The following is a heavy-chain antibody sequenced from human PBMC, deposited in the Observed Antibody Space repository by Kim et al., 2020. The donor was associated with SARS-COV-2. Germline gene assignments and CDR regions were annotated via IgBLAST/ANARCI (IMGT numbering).Heavy chain of an antibody. CDR3: ARERGLLWFGESNDAFDI. CDR1: GFTFSSYG. D-gene: IGHD3-10*01. CDR2: IWYDGSNK. V-gene: IGHV3-33*01. Sequence: GGSLRLSYAASGFTFSSYGMHWVRQAPGKGLEWVAVIWYDGSNKYYADSVKGRFTISRDNSKNTLYLQMNSLRAEDTAVYYCARERGLLWFGESNDAFDIWGQGTMVTVSS. J-gene: IGHJ3*02.